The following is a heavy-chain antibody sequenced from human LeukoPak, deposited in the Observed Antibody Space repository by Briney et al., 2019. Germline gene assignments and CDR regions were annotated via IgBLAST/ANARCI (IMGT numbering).Heavy chain of an antibody. CDR2: IVVGSGNT. CDR3: AAIYGDYSMADYYYYYGMDV. CDR1: GFTFTSSA. J-gene: IGHJ6*02. Sequence: ASVKVSCKASGFTFTSSAMQWVRQARGQRLEWIGWIVVGSGNTNYAQKFQERVTITRDMSTSTAYMELSSLRSEDTAVYYCAAIYGDYSMADYYYYYGMDVWGQGTTVTVSS. V-gene: IGHV1-58*02. D-gene: IGHD4-17*01.